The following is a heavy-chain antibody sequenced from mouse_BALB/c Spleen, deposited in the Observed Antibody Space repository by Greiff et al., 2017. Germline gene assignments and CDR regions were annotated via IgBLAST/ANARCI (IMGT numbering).Heavy chain of an antibody. Sequence: VHVKQSGAELVRPGALVKLSCKASGFNIKDYYMHWVKQRPEQGLEWIGWIDPENGNTIYDPKFQGKASITADTSSNTAYLQLSSLTSEDTAVYYCARLGLYFDYWGQGTTLTVSS. CDR2: IDPENGNT. V-gene: IGHV14-1*02. CDR1: GFNIKDYY. J-gene: IGHJ2*01. D-gene: IGHD3-1*01. CDR3: ARLGLYFDY.